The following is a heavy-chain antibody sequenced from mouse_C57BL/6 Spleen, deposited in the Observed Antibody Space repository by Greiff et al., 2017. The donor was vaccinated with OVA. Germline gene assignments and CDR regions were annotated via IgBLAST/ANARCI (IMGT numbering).Heavy chain of an antibody. J-gene: IGHJ1*03. Sequence: DVMLVESGGGLVKPGGSLKLSCAASGFTFSSYAMSWVRQTPEKRLEWVATISDGGSYTYYPDNVKGRFTISRDNAKNNLYLQMSHLKSEGTAMYYCAREYYGSSNWYFDVWGTGTTVTVSS. CDR2: ISDGGSYT. CDR1: GFTFSSYA. D-gene: IGHD1-1*01. V-gene: IGHV5-4*01. CDR3: AREYYGSSNWYFDV.